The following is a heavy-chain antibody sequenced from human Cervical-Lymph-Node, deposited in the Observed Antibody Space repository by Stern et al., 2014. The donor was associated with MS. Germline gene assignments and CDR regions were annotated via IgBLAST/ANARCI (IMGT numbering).Heavy chain of an antibody. D-gene: IGHD2/OR15-2a*01. CDR3: ATSTASDAFDI. V-gene: IGHV3-33*01. Sequence: VQLVESGGGVVQPGRSLRLSCVASGLTFSTSVMHWVRQAPGKGLEWVAVVWNDGSKEHFTESVKGRFSTSRDTAKNTLHLQMSGLRAEDTAVYFCATSTASDAFDIWGQGTLVTVSS. CDR2: VWNDGSKE. CDR1: GLTFSTSV. J-gene: IGHJ3*02.